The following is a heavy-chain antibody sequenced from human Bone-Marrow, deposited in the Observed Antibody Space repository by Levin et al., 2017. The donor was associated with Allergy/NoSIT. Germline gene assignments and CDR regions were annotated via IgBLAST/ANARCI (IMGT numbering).Heavy chain of an antibody. CDR2: ITGSGGNT. J-gene: IGHJ6*02. Sequence: GGSLRLSCAASGFTFTNYAMSWVRQAPGKGLEWVSTITGSGGNTYYADSVKGRFTISRDNSKNTLCLQTNSLRAEDTAVYYCATRAYSSGFYGMDVWGQGTTVTVSS. V-gene: IGHV3-23*01. D-gene: IGHD6-19*01. CDR1: GFTFTNYA. CDR3: ATRAYSSGFYGMDV.